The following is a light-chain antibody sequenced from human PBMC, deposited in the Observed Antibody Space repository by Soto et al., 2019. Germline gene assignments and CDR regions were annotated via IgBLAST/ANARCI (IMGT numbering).Light chain of an antibody. CDR1: QSVSTY. CDR2: DTS. CDR3: QQRRTSPVT. V-gene: IGKV3-11*01. Sequence: IVLTQSPATLSWSPGERATLSCRSSQSVSTYLAWYQQRPGQAPRLLIYDTSNRATGIPARFSCSGSATDFTLTIISLAPEDFAVSYCQQRRTSPVTFGGATTLDIK. J-gene: IGKJ4*01.